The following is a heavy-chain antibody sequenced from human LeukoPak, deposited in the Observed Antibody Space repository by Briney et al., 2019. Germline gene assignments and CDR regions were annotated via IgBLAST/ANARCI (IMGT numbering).Heavy chain of an antibody. D-gene: IGHD3-10*01. CDR2: ISAYNGHT. J-gene: IGHJ4*02. CDR3: ARLRDSNAGSYFDY. CDR1: GYTFTTYG. Sequence: ASVKVSCKASGYTFTTYGISWVRQAPGQGLEWMGWISAYNGHTNYAQKLQDRVTMTTDASTSTAYMDLGSLRSDGSAVYYCARLRDSNAGSYFDYWGQGTLVTVSA. V-gene: IGHV1-18*01.